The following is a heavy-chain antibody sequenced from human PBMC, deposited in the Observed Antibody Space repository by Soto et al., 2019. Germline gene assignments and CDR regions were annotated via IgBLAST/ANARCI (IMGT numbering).Heavy chain of an antibody. D-gene: IGHD2-21*01. J-gene: IGHJ4*02. CDR3: VREDWPRFDH. V-gene: IGHV3-7*01. Sequence: EVQLVESGGGLVQPGGSLRLSCEASGFMFSAYWMSWVRQDPRKGLEWVATISGGASDKFYVDSVQGRFTISRDDAKNSLSLQMTSLRDQDTAVYYCVREDWPRFDHWGQGTLVTVSS. CDR2: ISGGASDK. CDR1: GFMFSAYW.